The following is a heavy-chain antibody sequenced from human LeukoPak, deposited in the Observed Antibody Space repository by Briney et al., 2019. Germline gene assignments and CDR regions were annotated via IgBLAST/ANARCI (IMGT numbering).Heavy chain of an antibody. J-gene: IGHJ1*01. Sequence: SETLSLTCTVSGDSISGYYWSWIRQPPGKGLEWIGEINHSGSTNYNPSLKSRVTISVDTSKNQFSLKLSSVTAADTAVYYCARSAYRRYFQHWGQGTLVTVSS. CDR3: ARSAYRRYFQH. CDR2: INHSGST. D-gene: IGHD1-26*01. CDR1: GDSISGYY. V-gene: IGHV4-34*01.